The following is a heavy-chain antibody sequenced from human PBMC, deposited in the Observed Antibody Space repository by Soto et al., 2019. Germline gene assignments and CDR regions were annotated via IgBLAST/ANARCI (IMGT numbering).Heavy chain of an antibody. Sequence: QVQLQESGPGLVKPSQTLSLTCSVSGVSINSGGYYWSWIRHHPGKGLEWIGYIYYTGHTFYNASLKSRVAMSLDTSTKQFSLKLRSVTGADMAVYYCARGSQLERDALDIWGQGTMVTVSS. CDR1: GVSINSGGYY. CDR2: IYYTGHT. J-gene: IGHJ3*02. V-gene: IGHV4-31*03. CDR3: ARGSQLERDALDI. D-gene: IGHD1-1*01.